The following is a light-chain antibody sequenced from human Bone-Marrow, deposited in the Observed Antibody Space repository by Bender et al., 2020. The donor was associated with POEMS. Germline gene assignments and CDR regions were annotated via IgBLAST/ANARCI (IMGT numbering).Light chain of an antibody. J-gene: IGLJ3*02. Sequence: QLVLTQSPSASASLGASVTLTCTLSSGHTSYAIAWHQQQPEKGPRYLMKLNGDGSHSKGDGIPDRFSGSSSGAERYLTISSLHSEDEATYYCQTWNTDIRVFGGGTKLTVL. CDR1: SGHTSYA. CDR2: LNGDGSH. CDR3: QTWNTDIRV. V-gene: IGLV4-69*01.